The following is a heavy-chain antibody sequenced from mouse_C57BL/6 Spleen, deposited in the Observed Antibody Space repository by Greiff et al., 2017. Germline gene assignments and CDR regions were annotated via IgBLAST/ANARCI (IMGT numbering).Heavy chain of an antibody. Sequence: EVKLMESGAELVRPGASVKLSCTASGFNIKDDYMHWVKQRPEQGLEWIGWIVPENGDTEYASKFQGKATITADTSSNTAYLQLSSLTSEDTAVYYCTTVDYAMDYWGKGTSVTVSS. CDR3: TTVDYAMDY. CDR2: IVPENGDT. CDR1: GFNIKDDY. V-gene: IGHV14-4*01. J-gene: IGHJ4*01.